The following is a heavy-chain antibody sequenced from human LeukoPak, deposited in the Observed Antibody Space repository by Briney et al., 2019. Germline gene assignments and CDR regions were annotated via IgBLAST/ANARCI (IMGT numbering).Heavy chain of an antibody. D-gene: IGHD3-22*01. CDR2: ISWNSGSI. Sequence: QPGRSLSLSCAASGFTFDDYAMHWVRQAPGKGLEWVSGISWNSGSIGYADSVKGRFTISRDNAKNSLYLQMNSLRAEDTALYYCAKSRYDSSGYCFDYWGQGTLVTVSS. CDR3: AKSRYDSSGYCFDY. J-gene: IGHJ4*02. V-gene: IGHV3-9*01. CDR1: GFTFDDYA.